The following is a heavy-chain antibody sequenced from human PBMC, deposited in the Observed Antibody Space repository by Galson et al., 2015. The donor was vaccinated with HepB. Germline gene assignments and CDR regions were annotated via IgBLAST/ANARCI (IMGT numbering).Heavy chain of an antibody. V-gene: IGHV1-46*01. J-gene: IGHJ4*02. Sequence: SVKVSCKASGYTFTSYYMHWVRQAPGQGLEWMGIINPSGGSTSYAQKFQGRVTMTRDTSTSTVYMELSSLRSEDTAVYYCVGGSGSYYPFDYWGQGTLVTVSS. CDR1: GYTFTSYY. CDR3: VGGSGSYYPFDY. CDR2: INPSGGST. D-gene: IGHD3-10*01.